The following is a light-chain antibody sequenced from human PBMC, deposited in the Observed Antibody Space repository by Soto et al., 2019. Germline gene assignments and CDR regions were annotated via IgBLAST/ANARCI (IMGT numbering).Light chain of an antibody. CDR2: AAS. CDR3: QQYEASPLT. CDR1: QSLSTYS. Sequence: EIVLTQSPGTLSLSPGERATLSCRASQSLSTYSLAWYQQKPGQTPRLLIYAASTRDTHIQDRFNGSGSVTDFALTISRLEPEDFALYYCQQYEASPLTCGPGTKVDVQ. V-gene: IGKV3-20*01. J-gene: IGKJ3*01.